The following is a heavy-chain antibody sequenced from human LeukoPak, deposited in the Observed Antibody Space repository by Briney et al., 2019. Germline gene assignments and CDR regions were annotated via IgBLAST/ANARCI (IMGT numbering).Heavy chain of an antibody. CDR2: IYTSGST. CDR3: ARGPTTVTRAFDY. J-gene: IGHJ4*02. CDR1: GGSFSIYY. D-gene: IGHD4-17*01. V-gene: IGHV4-4*07. Sequence: SETLSLTCTVSGGSFSIYYWSWIRQPAGKGLEWIGRIYTSGSTNYNPSLKSRVTMSVDTSKNQFSLNLNSVTAADTAVYYCARGPTTVTRAFDYWGQGTQVTVSS.